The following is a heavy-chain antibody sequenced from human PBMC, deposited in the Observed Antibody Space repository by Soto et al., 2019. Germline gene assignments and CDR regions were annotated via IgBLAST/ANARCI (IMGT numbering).Heavy chain of an antibody. CDR2: IDPSDSYT. CDR3: ARHDPADPSTGVYGLDY. D-gene: IGHD4-17*01. Sequence: GESLKISCKGSGYRFTSYLSSWVRQIPGKGLEWMGRIDPSDSYTNYSPSFQGDVTISADKSINTAYLQWTSRKASATARYYCARHDPADPSTGVYGLDYWGKGTRVIVSS. V-gene: IGHV5-10-1*01. J-gene: IGHJ4*02. CDR1: GYRFTSYL.